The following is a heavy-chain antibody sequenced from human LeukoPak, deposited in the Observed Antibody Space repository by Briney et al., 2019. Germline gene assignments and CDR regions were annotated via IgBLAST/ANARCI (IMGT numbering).Heavy chain of an antibody. CDR1: GFTFSNAW. D-gene: IGHD2-21*02. J-gene: IGHJ5*02. Sequence: PGGSLRLSCAASGFTFSNAWMSWVRQAPGKGLEWVGRIKSKTDGGTTDYAAPVKGRFTISRDDSKNTLYLQMNSLKTGDTAVYYCTTMAYCGGDCYPWGQGTLVTVSS. CDR2: IKSKTDGGTT. V-gene: IGHV3-15*01. CDR3: TTMAYCGGDCYP.